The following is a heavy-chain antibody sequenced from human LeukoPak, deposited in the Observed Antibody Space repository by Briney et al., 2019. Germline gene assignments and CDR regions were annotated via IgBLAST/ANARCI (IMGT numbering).Heavy chain of an antibody. J-gene: IGHJ4*02. CDR3: ARLMGSTSRVFDY. Sequence: SETLSLTCAVSGYSISSSYYWGWIRQPPGKGLEWIGTIYHSGSTHYNPSLKSRVTLSVDTSKNQLSLKLNSVTAADTAVYYCARLMGSTSRVFDYWGQGTLVTVSS. D-gene: IGHD2-2*01. CDR1: GYSISSSYY. V-gene: IGHV4-38-2*01. CDR2: IYHSGST.